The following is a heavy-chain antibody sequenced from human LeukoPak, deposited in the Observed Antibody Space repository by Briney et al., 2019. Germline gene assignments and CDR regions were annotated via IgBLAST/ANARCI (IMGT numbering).Heavy chain of an antibody. CDR1: GGSIDSSGSY. J-gene: IGHJ6*02. CDR3: ARLFSRGWPYYYGLGA. Sequence: SETLSLTCTVSGGSIDSSGSYWGWIRQPPGKGLEWIGCVYYGGDAYYNPSLKSWVTISADLSKNQFSLSLISVTAADTALYYCARLFSRGWPYYYGLGAWGHGTTVTVSS. D-gene: IGHD6-19*01. CDR2: VYYGGDA. V-gene: IGHV4-39*01.